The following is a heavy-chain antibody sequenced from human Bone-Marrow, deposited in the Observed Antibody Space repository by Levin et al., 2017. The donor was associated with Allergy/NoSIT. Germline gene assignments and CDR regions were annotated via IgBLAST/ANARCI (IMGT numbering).Heavy chain of an antibody. D-gene: IGHD2-2*01. CDR2: INHSGST. V-gene: IGHV4-34*01. Sequence: SETLSLTCAVYGGSFSGYYWSWIRQPPGKGLEWIGEINHSGSTNYNPSLKSRVTISVDTSKNQFSLKLSSVTAADTAVYYCARGLHIADIVVVPAAIWDRRFDPWGQGTLVTVSS. J-gene: IGHJ5*02. CDR1: GGSFSGYY. CDR3: ARGLHIADIVVVPAAIWDRRFDP.